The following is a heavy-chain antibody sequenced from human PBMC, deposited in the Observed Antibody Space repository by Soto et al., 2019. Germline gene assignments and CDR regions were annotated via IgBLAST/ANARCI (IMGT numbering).Heavy chain of an antibody. CDR3: SKDLDGRSGNYYYGMDV. J-gene: IGHJ6*02. V-gene: IGHV3-23*01. D-gene: IGHD3-10*01. CDR1: GFTFSSYA. CDR2: ISGSGGST. Sequence: GSLRLSCAASGFTFSSYAMSWVRQAPGKGLEWVSAISGSGGSTYYADSVKGRFTISRDNSKNTLYLQMNSLRAEDTAVYYCSKDLDGRSGNYYYGMDVWGQGTTVTVSS.